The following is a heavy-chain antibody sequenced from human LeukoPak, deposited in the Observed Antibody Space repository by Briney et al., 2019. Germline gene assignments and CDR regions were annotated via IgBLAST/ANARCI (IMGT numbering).Heavy chain of an antibody. CDR1: GGSFSGYY. V-gene: IGHV4-34*01. D-gene: IGHD5-24*01. CDR3: ARGMAEVATISSYFDY. Sequence: SETLSLTCAVYGGSFSGYYWSWIRQPPGKGLEWIGEINHSGSTNYNPSLKSRVTISVDTSKNQFSLKLRSVIAADTAVYYCARGMAEVATISSYFDYWGQGTLVTVSS. CDR2: INHSGST. J-gene: IGHJ4*02.